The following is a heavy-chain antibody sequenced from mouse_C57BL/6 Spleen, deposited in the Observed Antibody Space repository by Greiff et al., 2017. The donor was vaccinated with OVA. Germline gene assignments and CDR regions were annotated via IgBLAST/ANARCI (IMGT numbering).Heavy chain of an antibody. Sequence: EVHLVESGGGLVKPGGSLKLSCAASGFTFSSYTMSWVRQTPETRLEWVATISGGGGNTYYPDSVKGRFTISRDNAKNTLYLQMSSLRSEDTALYYCARHETAQATGWFAYWGQGTLVTVSA. CDR1: GFTFSSYT. CDR3: ARHETAQATGWFAY. J-gene: IGHJ3*01. V-gene: IGHV5-9*01. CDR2: ISGGGGNT. D-gene: IGHD3-2*02.